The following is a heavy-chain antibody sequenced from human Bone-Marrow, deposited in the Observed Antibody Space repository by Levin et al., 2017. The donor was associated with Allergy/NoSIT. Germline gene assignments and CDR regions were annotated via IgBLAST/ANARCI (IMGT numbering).Heavy chain of an antibody. V-gene: IGHV3-15*01. CDR1: GFTFSNAW. J-gene: IGHJ4*02. D-gene: IGHD3-22*01. CDR2: VKSKTDGGTA. CDR3: VTVTMIAPR. Sequence: GGSLRLSCAGSGFTFSNAWMTWVRQAPGKGLEWVGRVKSKTDGGTADYATAVKGRFIISRDDSDSTLYLQMNSLRSEDTAVYFCVTVTMIAPRWGQGTQVTVSA.